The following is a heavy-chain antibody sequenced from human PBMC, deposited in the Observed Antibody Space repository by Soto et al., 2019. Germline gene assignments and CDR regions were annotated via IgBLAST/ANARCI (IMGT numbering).Heavy chain of an antibody. CDR1: GYSFTTYW. CDR2: IDPSDSYT. D-gene: IGHD6-6*01. CDR3: ARRRDYSSSSLEY. V-gene: IGHV5-10-1*03. J-gene: IGHJ4*02. Sequence: EVQLVQSGAEVKKPGESLRISCKGAGYSFTTYWISWVRQMPGKGLEWRGRIDPSDSYTNYSPSFQGHVSMSVDKSISTAYFYWRGLKASDTDMYYCARRRDYSSSSLEYWGQGTLVTVSS.